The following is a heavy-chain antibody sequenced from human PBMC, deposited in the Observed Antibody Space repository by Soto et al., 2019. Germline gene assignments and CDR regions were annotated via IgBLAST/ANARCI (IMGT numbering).Heavy chain of an antibody. V-gene: IGHV3-30-3*01. CDR1: GFTFSSYA. D-gene: IGHD1-26*01. J-gene: IGHJ6*02. CDR2: ISYDGSNK. Sequence: GGSLRLSCAASGFTFSSYAMHWVRQAPGKGLEWVAVISYDGSNKYYADPVKGRFTISRDNSKNTLYLQMNSLRAEDTAVYYCARDDEGATMEDYYYYYGMDVWGQGTTVTVSS. CDR3: ARDDEGATMEDYYYYYGMDV.